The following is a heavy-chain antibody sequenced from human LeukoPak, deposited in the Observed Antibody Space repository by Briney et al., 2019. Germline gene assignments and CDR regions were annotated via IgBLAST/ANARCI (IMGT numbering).Heavy chain of an antibody. CDR2: ISASGGTP. CDR1: RFTFSNYA. V-gene: IGHV3-23*01. J-gene: IGHJ4*02. Sequence: GGSLRLSCAASRFTFSNYAMSWVRQAPGKGLEWASGISASGGTPNYADSVKGRFTISRDNSKNTLYLQMNSLRAEDTAVYYCAKDRTAVPGYQDYWGQGTLVTVSS. D-gene: IGHD6-19*01. CDR3: AKDRTAVPGYQDY.